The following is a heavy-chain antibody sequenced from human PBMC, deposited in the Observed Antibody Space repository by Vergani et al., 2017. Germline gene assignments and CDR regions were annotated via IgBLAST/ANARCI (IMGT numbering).Heavy chain of an antibody. CDR3: ARIPSSGWSYYYYGMDV. D-gene: IGHD6-19*01. J-gene: IGHJ6*02. Sequence: QVTLKESGPVLVKPTETLTLTCTVSGFSLSNARMGVSWIRQPPGKALEWLAHIFSNDEKSYSTSLKSRHTISKDTSKSQVVLTMTNMDPVDTATYYCARIPSSGWSYYYYGMDVWGQGTTVTVSS. CDR1: GFSLSNARMG. V-gene: IGHV2-26*01. CDR2: IFSNDEK.